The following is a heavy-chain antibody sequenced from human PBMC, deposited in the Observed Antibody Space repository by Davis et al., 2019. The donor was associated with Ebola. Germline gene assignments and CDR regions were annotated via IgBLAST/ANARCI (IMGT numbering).Heavy chain of an antibody. CDR1: GFTFSRYW. D-gene: IGHD1-26*01. Sequence: PGGSLRLSCAASGFTFSRYWMSWVRQAPGKGLEWVANIKEDGTDKNYVDAVKGRFTISRDNAKNSLSLQMYSLEAEDTAVYYCARDRRVGTWTNYYYYGMDVWGQGTTVTVSS. CDR3: ARDRRVGTWTNYYYYGMDV. J-gene: IGHJ6*02. CDR2: IKEDGTDK. V-gene: IGHV3-7*01.